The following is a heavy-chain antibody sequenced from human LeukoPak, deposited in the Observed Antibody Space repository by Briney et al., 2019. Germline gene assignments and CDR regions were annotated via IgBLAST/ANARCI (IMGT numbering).Heavy chain of an antibody. Sequence: ASVKVSCKASGYTFTSYDINWVRQATGQGLEWMGWMNPNSGNTGYAQKFQGRVTITRNTSISTAYMELSSLRSEDTAVYYCARRYDFWSGTWYFDLWGRGTLVTVSS. CDR1: GYTFTSYD. D-gene: IGHD3-3*01. V-gene: IGHV1-8*03. CDR2: MNPNSGNT. CDR3: ARRYDFWSGTWYFDL. J-gene: IGHJ2*01.